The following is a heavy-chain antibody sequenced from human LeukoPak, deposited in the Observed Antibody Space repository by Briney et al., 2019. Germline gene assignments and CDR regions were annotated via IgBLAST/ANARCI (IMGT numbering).Heavy chain of an antibody. V-gene: IGHV1-69*04. CDR2: IIPILGIA. D-gene: IGHD2-2*01. Sequence: SVKVSCKASGGTFSSYAISWVRQAPGQGLEWMGRIIPILGIANYAQKFQGRVTITADESTSTAYMELSSLRSEDTAVYYCARPLSYCSSTSCSMGYWGQGTLVTVSS. CDR3: ARPLSYCSSTSCSMGY. J-gene: IGHJ4*02. CDR1: GGTFSSYA.